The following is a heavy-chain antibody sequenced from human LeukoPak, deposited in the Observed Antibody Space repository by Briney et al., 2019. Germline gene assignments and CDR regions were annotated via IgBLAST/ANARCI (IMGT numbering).Heavy chain of an antibody. CDR2: ISSSSSTI. J-gene: IGHJ3*02. V-gene: IGHV3-48*01. CDR3: ARDFCSGGSCYSHAFDI. Sequence: PGGSLRLSCAASGFTFSSYSMNWVRQAPGKGLEWVSYISSSSSTIYYADSVKGRFTISRDNAKNSLYLQMNSLRAEDTAVYYCARDFCSGGSCYSHAFDIWGQGTMVTVSS. D-gene: IGHD2-15*01. CDR1: GFTFSSYS.